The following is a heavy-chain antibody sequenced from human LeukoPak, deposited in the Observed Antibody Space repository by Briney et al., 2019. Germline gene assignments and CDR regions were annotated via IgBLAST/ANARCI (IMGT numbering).Heavy chain of an antibody. CDR2: INGDGSLN. Sequence: GGSLRLSCAASGFTFSTSWMTWDRQAPGKGLEWVAHINGDGSLNGHVASVKGRFTISRDNAKNSVYLQMISLRDEDTAVYYCTRDRAYGALDYWGQGTLVTVSS. D-gene: IGHD4/OR15-4a*01. CDR1: GFTFSTSW. J-gene: IGHJ4*02. V-gene: IGHV3-7*01. CDR3: TRDRAYGALDY.